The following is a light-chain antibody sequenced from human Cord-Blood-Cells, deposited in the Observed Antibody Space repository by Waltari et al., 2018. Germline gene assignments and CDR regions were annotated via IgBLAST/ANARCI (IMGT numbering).Light chain of an antibody. Sequence: SYELTQPPSVSVSPGQTARITCSGDALPTQYAYWYQQKPGQAPVLVIYKDSERPSGIPERFSGSSSVTTVTLTISGVQAEDEADYYCQSADSSGTYVVFGGGTKLTVL. J-gene: IGLJ2*01. V-gene: IGLV3-25*03. CDR2: KDS. CDR3: QSADSSGTYVV. CDR1: ALPTQY.